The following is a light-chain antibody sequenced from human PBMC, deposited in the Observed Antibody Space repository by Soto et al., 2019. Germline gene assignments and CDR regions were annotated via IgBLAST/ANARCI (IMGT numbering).Light chain of an antibody. J-gene: IGKJ4*01. V-gene: IGKV1-27*01. CDR2: AAS. CDR3: QKYNGDPLT. Sequence: IQMTQSPSSLSAIAGDRVTIACRASQVITNYLAWYQQKQGQVPKLLIYAASKLQSGVPSRFSGSGFGTDFTLTITRLQAEDVETYYCQKYNGDPLTFGGGTKVDIK. CDR1: QVITNY.